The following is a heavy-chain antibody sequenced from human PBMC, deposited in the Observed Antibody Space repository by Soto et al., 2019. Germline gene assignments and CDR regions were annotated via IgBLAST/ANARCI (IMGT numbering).Heavy chain of an antibody. V-gene: IGHV4-61*01. D-gene: IGHD3-3*01. J-gene: IGHJ4*02. CDR1: GGSFKSGSYS. CDR3: ARDFAYFDS. Sequence: PSETLSLTCTVSGGSFKSGSYSWSWIRQPPGKGLEWIGYVYHTGRTSHNPSLKSRVSISMDTSKNQFSLNLDSVTAADTAVYFCARDFAYFDSCGQGTLVTVSS. CDR2: VYHTGRT.